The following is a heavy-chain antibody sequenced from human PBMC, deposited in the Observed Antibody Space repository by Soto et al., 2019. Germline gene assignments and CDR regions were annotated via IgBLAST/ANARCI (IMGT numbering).Heavy chain of an antibody. CDR3: ARSPSSGGLDY. CDR1: GGSISSGGYY. D-gene: IGHD3-22*01. J-gene: IGHJ4*02. Sequence: SETLSLTCTVSGGSISSGGYYWSWIRQHPGKGLEWIGYIYYSGSTYYNPSLKSRVTISVDTSKNQFSLKLSSVTAADTAVYYCARSPSSGGLDYWGQGTLVTVSS. CDR2: IYYSGST. V-gene: IGHV4-31*03.